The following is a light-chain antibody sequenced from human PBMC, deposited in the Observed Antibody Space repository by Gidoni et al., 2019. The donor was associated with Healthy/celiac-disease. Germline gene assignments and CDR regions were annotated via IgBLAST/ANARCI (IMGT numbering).Light chain of an antibody. CDR2: GAS. J-gene: IGKJ2*01. Sequence: EIVLTQSPGTLSLSPGERATLSCRASQSVSSSYLAWYQQKPGQAPRLLIYGASSRATGIPDWFSGSGSGTDFTLTISRLEPEDFAVYYCQQYGSSPVTFGQGTKLEIK. CDR1: QSVSSSY. V-gene: IGKV3-20*01. CDR3: QQYGSSPVT.